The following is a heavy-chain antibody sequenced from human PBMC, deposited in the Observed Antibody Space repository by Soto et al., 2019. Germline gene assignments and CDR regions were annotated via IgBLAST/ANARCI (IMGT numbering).Heavy chain of an antibody. D-gene: IGHD3-10*01. J-gene: IGHJ6*02. CDR1: GFTFSSYA. CDR2: VSAGGDMT. V-gene: IGHV3-23*01. Sequence: PGGSLRLSCAASGFTFSSYAMGWVRQAPGKGLEWVSSVSAGGDMTYYSDSVKGRFTISRDNSNNALFLQMNSLRIEDTALYYCARGDRGGSGSPASYYYSGLDAWGQGTTVTVSS. CDR3: ARGDRGGSGSPASYYYSGLDA.